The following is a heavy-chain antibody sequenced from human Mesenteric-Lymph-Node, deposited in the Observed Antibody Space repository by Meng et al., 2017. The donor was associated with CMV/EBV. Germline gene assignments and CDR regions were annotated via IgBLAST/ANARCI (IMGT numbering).Heavy chain of an antibody. D-gene: IGHD2-15*01. CDR1: GGSISSNNW. V-gene: IGHV4-4*02. J-gene: IGHJ4*02. CDR3: ARGSDCSGGSCYSGDY. CDR2: IYHSGNT. Sequence: GSLRLSCTVSGGSISSNNWWSWVRQPPGKGLEWIGEIYHSGNTNYNPSLKSRVTISLDKSKNQFSLKLDSVTAADTAVYYCARGSDCSGGSCYSGDYWGQGTLVTVSS.